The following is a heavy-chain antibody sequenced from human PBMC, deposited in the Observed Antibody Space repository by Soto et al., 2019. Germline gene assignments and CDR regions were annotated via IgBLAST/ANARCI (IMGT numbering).Heavy chain of an antibody. CDR2: ISSSSSYI. J-gene: IGHJ6*02. V-gene: IGHV3-21*01. D-gene: IGHD3-3*01. Sequence: GGSLRLSCAASGFTFSSYSMNWARQAPGKGLEWVSSISSSSSYIYYADSVKGRFTISRDNAKNSLYLQMNSLRAEDTAVYYCARASISDQAFTISFYYGMDVWGQGTTVTVSS. CDR3: ARASISDQAFTISFYYGMDV. CDR1: GFTFSSYS.